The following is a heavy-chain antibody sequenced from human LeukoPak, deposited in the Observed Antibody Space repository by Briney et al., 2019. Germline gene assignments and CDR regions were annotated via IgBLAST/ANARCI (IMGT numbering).Heavy chain of an antibody. CDR2: IIPIFGTA. D-gene: IGHD2-15*01. V-gene: IGHV1-69*13. CDR3: ARDRPDYCSGGSCYSSGYYYYMDV. CDR1: GGTFSSYA. Sequence: SVKVSCKASGGTFSSYAISWVRQAPGQGLEWMGGIIPIFGTANYAQKFQGRVTITADESTSTAYMELSSLRSEDTAVYYCARDRPDYCSGGSCYSSGYYYYMDVWGKGTTVTVSS. J-gene: IGHJ6*03.